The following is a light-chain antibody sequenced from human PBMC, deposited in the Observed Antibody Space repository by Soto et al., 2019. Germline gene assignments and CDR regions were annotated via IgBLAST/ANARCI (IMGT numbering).Light chain of an antibody. CDR2: EVS. CDR1: SSDVGGYKF. Sequence: QSALTQPPSASGSPGQSVTISCTGTSSDVGGYKFVSWYQQHPGKAPKLIIYEVSQRPSGVPDRFSASKSGDTASLTVSGLRAEDEADYYCSSYAGSNMDVFGSGTKVTVL. CDR3: SSYAGSNMDV. V-gene: IGLV2-8*01. J-gene: IGLJ1*01.